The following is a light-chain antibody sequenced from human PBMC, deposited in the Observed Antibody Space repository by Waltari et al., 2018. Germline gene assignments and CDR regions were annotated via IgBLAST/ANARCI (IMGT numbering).Light chain of an antibody. CDR2: DVS. V-gene: IGLV2-14*01. CDR1: SSYVGGYNS. CDR3: AAWDDSLSGVV. J-gene: IGLJ2*01. Sequence: QSALTQPASVSGSPGQSIPISCPGSSSYVGGYNSSSRYQQHPGKAPKLMIYDVSNRPSWVSNRFSGSKSGNTASLTISGLRSEDEADYYCAAWDDSLSGVVFGGGTKLTVL.